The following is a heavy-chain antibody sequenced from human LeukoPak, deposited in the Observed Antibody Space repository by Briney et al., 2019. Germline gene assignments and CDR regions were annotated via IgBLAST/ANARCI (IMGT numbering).Heavy chain of an antibody. Sequence: PGGSLRLSCTGSGFIFGDYAMSWVRQAPGKGLEWVSVISDSGGSTYYADSAKGRFTISRDNSKNTLYLQMNSLRAEDTAVYYCAKDGTSGWYVGNWFDPWGQGTLVTVSS. V-gene: IGHV3-23*01. CDR2: ISDSGGST. J-gene: IGHJ5*02. CDR1: GFIFGDYA. D-gene: IGHD6-19*01. CDR3: AKDGTSGWYVGNWFDP.